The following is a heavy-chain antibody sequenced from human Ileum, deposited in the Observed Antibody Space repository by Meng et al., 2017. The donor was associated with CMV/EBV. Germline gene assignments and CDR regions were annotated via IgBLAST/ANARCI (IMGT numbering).Heavy chain of an antibody. CDR2: IYSSGST. D-gene: IGHD6-19*01. V-gene: IGHV4-4*07. CDR1: GDSISSNF. CDR3: AREESVGIAVTGTFDY. Sequence: QVQLKEAGLGLVKPSETLSLTCTVSGDSISSNFWSWIRQPAGKGLEWIGRIYSSGSTFYNPSLNSRVTMSVDTSKNQFSLSLASVTAADTAIYFCAREESVGIAVTGTFDYWGQGILVTVSS. J-gene: IGHJ4*02.